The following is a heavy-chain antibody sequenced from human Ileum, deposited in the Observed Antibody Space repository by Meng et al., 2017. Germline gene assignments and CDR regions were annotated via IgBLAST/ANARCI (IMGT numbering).Heavy chain of an antibody. CDR2: IYHSGAF. V-gene: IGHV4-4*02. Sequence: GCGPDRLKPSGTMSRTFAGCGESISMCWWNWVRQAPGKVLELIGEIYHSGAFNYNPSLRSRVTISVDKSKNQLSLKLGSLTAADTAVYYCARGAIGTRPFDYWGQGTLVTVSS. J-gene: IGHJ4*02. D-gene: IGHD2-21*01. CDR1: GESISMCW. CDR3: ARGAIGTRPFDY.